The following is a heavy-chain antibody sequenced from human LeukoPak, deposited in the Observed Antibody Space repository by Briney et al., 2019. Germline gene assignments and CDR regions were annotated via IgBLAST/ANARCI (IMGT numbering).Heavy chain of an antibody. CDR2: INPSGGST. J-gene: IGHJ3*02. Sequence: ASVKVSCKASGYTFTSYYMHWVRQAPGQGLEWMGIINPSGGSTSYAQKFQGRVTMTRDMSTSTVYMELSSLRSEDTAVYYCARPICSGGSCYPWRAFDIWGQGTMVTVSS. V-gene: IGHV1-46*01. CDR3: ARPICSGGSCYPWRAFDI. D-gene: IGHD2-15*01. CDR1: GYTFTSYY.